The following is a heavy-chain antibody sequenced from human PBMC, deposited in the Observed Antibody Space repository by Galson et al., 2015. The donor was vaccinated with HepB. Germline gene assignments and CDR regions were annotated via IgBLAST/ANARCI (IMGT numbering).Heavy chain of an antibody. CDR2: IYPGDSDT. J-gene: IGHJ4*02. CDR1: GYSFTSYW. Sequence: QSGAEVKKPGESPKISCKGSGYSFTSYWIGWVRQMPGKGLEWMGIIYPGDSDTRYSPSFQGQVTIPADKSISTAYLQWSSLKASDTAMYYCARRGSGYYMRTAFDYWGQGTLVTVSS. V-gene: IGHV5-51*01. CDR3: ARRGSGYYMRTAFDY. D-gene: IGHD3-22*01.